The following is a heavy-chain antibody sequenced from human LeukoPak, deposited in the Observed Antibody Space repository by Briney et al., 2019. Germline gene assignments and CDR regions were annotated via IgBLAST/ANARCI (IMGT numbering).Heavy chain of an antibody. CDR3: ARDQYSGYGVDY. D-gene: IGHD5-12*01. CDR1: GGSISSSSYY. CDR2: IYYSGST. J-gene: IGHJ4*02. V-gene: IGHV4-39*07. Sequence: SETLSLTCTVSGGSISSSSYYWGWIRQPPGTGLEWIGSIYYSGSTYNPSLKSRVTISVDTSKNQFSLKLSSVTAADTAVYYCARDQYSGYGVDYWGQGTLVTVSS.